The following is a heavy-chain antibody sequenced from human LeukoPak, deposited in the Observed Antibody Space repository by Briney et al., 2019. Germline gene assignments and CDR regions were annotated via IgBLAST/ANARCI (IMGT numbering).Heavy chain of an antibody. V-gene: IGHV1-2*02. CDR1: EYTFTGYY. CDR2: INPNSGGT. J-gene: IGHJ5*02. Sequence: ASVKVSCKASEYTFTGYYMRWVRQAPGQGLEWMGSINPNSGGTNYAQKFQGRVTMTRDTSISTAYMELSRLRSDDTAVYYCARDHCSGGSFYSGVNWFDPWGQGNLVTVSS. CDR3: ARDHCSGGSFYSGVNWFDP. D-gene: IGHD2-15*01.